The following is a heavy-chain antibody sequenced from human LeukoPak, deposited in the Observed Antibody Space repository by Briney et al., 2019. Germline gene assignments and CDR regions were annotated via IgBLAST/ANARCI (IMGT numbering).Heavy chain of an antibody. D-gene: IGHD5/OR15-5a*01. CDR1: GFTFSNYA. J-gene: IGHJ4*02. V-gene: IGHV3-30-3*01. CDR2: ISYDGSNK. CDR3: ARTAVYPPYYFDY. Sequence: GGSLRLSCAASGFTFSNYAMTWVRQAPGKGLEWVAVISYDGSNKYYADSVKGRFTISRDNSKNTLYLQMNSLRAEDTAVYYCARTAVYPPYYFDYWGQGTLVTVSS.